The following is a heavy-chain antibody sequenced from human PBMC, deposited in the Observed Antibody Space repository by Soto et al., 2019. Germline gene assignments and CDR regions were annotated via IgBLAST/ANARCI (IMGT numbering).Heavy chain of an antibody. D-gene: IGHD3-3*01. J-gene: IGHJ6*02. CDR3: ARGGEHALVTIFGVVIMKSGRGMDV. V-gene: IGHV3-48*03. CDR1: GFTFSSYE. Sequence: EVQLVESGGGLVQPGGSLRLSCAASGFTFSSYEMNWVRQAPGKGLEWVSYISSSGSTIYYADSVKGRFTISRDNAKNSLYLQMNSLRAEDTAVYYCARGGEHALVTIFGVVIMKSGRGMDVWGQGTTVTVSS. CDR2: ISSSGSTI.